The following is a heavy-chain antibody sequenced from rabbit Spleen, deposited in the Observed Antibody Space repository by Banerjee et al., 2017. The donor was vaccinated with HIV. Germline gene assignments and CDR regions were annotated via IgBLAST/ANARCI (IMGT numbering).Heavy chain of an antibody. V-gene: IGHV1S47*01. CDR2: IVNGDGNT. J-gene: IGHJ4*01. CDR1: GFSFSNKA. D-gene: IGHD4-1*01. CDR3: AREGGIVVAGAFNL. Sequence: QEQLVESGGGLVKPEGSLKLSCTASGFSFSNKAVMCWVRQTPGKGPEWIACIVNGDGNTYSASWVNGRFPISRSTSLATVTLQVTSLTVADTATYFCAREGGIVVAGAFNLWGPGTLVTVS.